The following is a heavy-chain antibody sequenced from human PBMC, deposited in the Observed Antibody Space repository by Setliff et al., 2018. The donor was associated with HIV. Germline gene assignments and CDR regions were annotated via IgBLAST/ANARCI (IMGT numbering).Heavy chain of an antibody. D-gene: IGHD3-3*01. V-gene: IGHV4-61*10. CDR3: ARGLSIFGVATPGFYSFMDV. CDR1: GGSISSGTSY. Sequence: SETLSLTCTVSGGSISSGTSYWSWIRQPAGKGLEWIGYIHYSGSSNYNPSLKSRVSISLDTSKKQVSLKLNSVTAADTAVYYCARGLSIFGVATPGFYSFMDVWGKGTTVTVSS. CDR2: IHYSGSS. J-gene: IGHJ6*03.